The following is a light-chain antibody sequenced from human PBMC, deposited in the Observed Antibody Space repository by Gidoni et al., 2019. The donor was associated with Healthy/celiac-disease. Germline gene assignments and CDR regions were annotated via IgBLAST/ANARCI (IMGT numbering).Light chain of an antibody. CDR3: QAWDSSSEVYV. CDR2: QDS. J-gene: IGLJ1*01. Sequence: SYELTQPPSVSVSQGQTASITCSGDKLGDKYACWYQQKPGQSPVLVIYQDSKRPSGIPERFSGSNSGNTATLTISGTQAMDEADYYCQAWDSSSEVYVFGTGTKVTVL. V-gene: IGLV3-1*01. CDR1: KLGDKY.